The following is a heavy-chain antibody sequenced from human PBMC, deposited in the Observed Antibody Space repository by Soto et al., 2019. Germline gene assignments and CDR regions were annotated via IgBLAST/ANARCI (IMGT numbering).Heavy chain of an antibody. Sequence: ASVKVSCKASGYTFTSYGIGWVRQAPGQGLEWMGWIRVYNGNTNYAQKLQGRVTMTTDTSTSTAYMELRSLRSDDTAVYYCARGEYYDSSGYYPLWGQGTMVTVSS. CDR3: ARGEYYDSSGYYPL. J-gene: IGHJ4*02. CDR1: GYTFTSYG. V-gene: IGHV1-18*01. CDR2: IRVYNGNT. D-gene: IGHD3-22*01.